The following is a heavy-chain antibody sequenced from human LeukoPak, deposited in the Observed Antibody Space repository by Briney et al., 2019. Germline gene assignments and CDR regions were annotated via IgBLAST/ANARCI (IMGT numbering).Heavy chain of an antibody. CDR3: ARGPRAAADDY. J-gene: IGHJ4*02. V-gene: IGHV1-46*01. CDR1: GGTFSNYA. CDR2: INPSGGAT. Sequence: ASVKVSCKASGGTFSNYAISWVRQAPGQGLEWMGIINPSGGATSYAQKLRGRVIMTRDTSTSTVSMELSSLTSEDTAVYYCARGPRAAADDYWGQGTLVTVSS. D-gene: IGHD6-13*01.